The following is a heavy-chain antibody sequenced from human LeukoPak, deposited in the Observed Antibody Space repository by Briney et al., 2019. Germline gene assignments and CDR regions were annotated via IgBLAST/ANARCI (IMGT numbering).Heavy chain of an antibody. V-gene: IGHV3-13*01. D-gene: IGHD7-27*01. J-gene: IGHJ3*02. CDR1: GFTFSSYD. Sequence: GGSLRLSCAASGFTFSSYDMHWVRQATGKGLEWVSAIGTAGDTYYPGSVKGRFTISRDNAKNSLYLQMNSLRAEDTAVYYCARASRNSLGDAFDIWGQGTMVTVSS. CDR3: ARASRNSLGDAFDI. CDR2: IGTAGDT.